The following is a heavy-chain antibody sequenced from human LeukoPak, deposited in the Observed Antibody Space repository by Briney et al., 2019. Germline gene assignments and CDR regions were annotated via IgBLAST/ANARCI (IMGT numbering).Heavy chain of an antibody. D-gene: IGHD3-22*01. V-gene: IGHV1-8*01. Sequence: GASVKVSCKASGYSFTSYDINWVRQAPGQGFEWVGWMNPNSGNTGHAQEFQGRVTMTRDTSMSTAYMGLSSLRYEDTAVYYCARGRGYDRTGYVYYFDFWGQGTLVTVSS. CDR1: GYSFTSYD. CDR3: ARGRGYDRTGYVYYFDF. CDR2: MNPNSGNT. J-gene: IGHJ4*02.